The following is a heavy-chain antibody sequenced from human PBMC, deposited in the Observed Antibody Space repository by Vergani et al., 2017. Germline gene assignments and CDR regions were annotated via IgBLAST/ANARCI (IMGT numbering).Heavy chain of an antibody. CDR3: ARGALWWLRQIDS. Sequence: QVQLQESGPGLVKPSETLSLTCSVSGDSINTYYWTWIRQPPGKGLEWIGYIYDSGDTKYNPSLKSRVTMSLDTSKNQFSLNLYSVSAADTAVYYCARGALWWLRQIDSWGQGTLVTVSS. V-gene: IGHV4-59*01. J-gene: IGHJ5*01. CDR2: IYDSGDT. D-gene: IGHD2-21*01. CDR1: GDSINTYY.